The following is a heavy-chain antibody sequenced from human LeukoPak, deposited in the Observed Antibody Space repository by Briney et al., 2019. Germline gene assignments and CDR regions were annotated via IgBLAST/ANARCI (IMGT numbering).Heavy chain of an antibody. CDR2: ISGSGGST. CDR1: GFTFSSYA. Sequence: GGSLRLSCAASGFTFSSYAMSWVRQAPGKGLEWVSAISGSGGSTYYADSVKGRFTTSRDNSKNTLYLQMNSLRAEDTAVYYCAKGTMIVVAADYMDVWGKGTTVTVSS. V-gene: IGHV3-23*01. D-gene: IGHD3-22*01. J-gene: IGHJ6*03. CDR3: AKGTMIVVAADYMDV.